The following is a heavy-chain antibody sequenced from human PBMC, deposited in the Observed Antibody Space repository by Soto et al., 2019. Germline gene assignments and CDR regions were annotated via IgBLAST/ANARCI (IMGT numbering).Heavy chain of an antibody. Sequence: QVTLKESGPVLVKPTETLTLTCTVSGFSLSNARMGVSWIRQPPGKALEWLAHIFSNDEKSYSTSLKSRLTISKDTSKSQVVLTMTNMDPVDTATYYCGRMVVAAEHYYYYMDVWGKGTTVTVSS. CDR1: GFSLSNARMG. J-gene: IGHJ6*03. D-gene: IGHD2-15*01. CDR3: GRMVVAAEHYYYYMDV. V-gene: IGHV2-26*01. CDR2: IFSNDEK.